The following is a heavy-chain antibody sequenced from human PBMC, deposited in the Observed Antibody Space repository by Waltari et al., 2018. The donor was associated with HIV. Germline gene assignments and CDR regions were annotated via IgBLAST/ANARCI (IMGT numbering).Heavy chain of an antibody. CDR3: AKVAMTAVTSYAIDV. CDR2: ISWNSDTI. Sequence: EVQLVESGGGLVQHGGSLSLSCAASGFKFGDYAMYWVRQTAGKGREWVSGISWNSDTIGYADSVKGRFTISRDNAKNSLSLQMNSLRAEDTALYYCAKVAMTAVTSYAIDVWGRGTMVTVSS. CDR1: GFKFGDYA. J-gene: IGHJ3*01. V-gene: IGHV3-9*01. D-gene: IGHD4-17*01.